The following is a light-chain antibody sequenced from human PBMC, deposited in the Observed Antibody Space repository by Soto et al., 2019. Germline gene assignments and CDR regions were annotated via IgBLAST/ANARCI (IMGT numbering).Light chain of an antibody. CDR1: SADVSSSNF. V-gene: IGLV2-14*01. CDR2: EVS. Sequence: QSALTQPASVSGSPGQSITISCTGISADVSSSNFVSWYQQHPGKAPKLMIYEVSNRPSGVSNRFSGSKSGNTASLTISGLQAEDEADYYCSSYTSSSTLVVFGGGTKLTVL. J-gene: IGLJ2*01. CDR3: SSYTSSSTLVV.